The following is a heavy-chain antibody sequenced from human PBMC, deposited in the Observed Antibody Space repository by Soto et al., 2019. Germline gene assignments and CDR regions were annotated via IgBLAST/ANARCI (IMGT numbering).Heavy chain of an antibody. Sequence: PSETLSLTCTVSGGSISSGAYYWSWIRQHPGKGLEWIGYIYYSGSTYYNPSLESRVTLSVDTSRKQFSLKVSSVTAADTAVYYCARANYFDSSGPFDYWGPGTWSPSPQ. CDR1: GGSISSGAYY. CDR2: IYYSGST. J-gene: IGHJ4*02. CDR3: ARANYFDSSGPFDY. D-gene: IGHD3-22*01. V-gene: IGHV4-31*03.